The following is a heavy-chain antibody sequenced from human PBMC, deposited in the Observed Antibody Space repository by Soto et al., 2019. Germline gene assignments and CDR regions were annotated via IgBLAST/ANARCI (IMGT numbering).Heavy chain of an antibody. V-gene: IGHV1-3*01. CDR1: GYTIPSYA. CDR2: INAGNGNT. CDR3: ARGGITIFGVVPYYFDY. D-gene: IGHD3-3*01. Sequence: ASVQVSCKASGYTIPSYAMHWVRQAPGQRLEWMGWINAGNGNTKYSQKFQGRVTITRDTSASTAYMELSSLRSEDTAVYYCARGGITIFGVVPYYFDYWGQGTLVTVSS. J-gene: IGHJ4*02.